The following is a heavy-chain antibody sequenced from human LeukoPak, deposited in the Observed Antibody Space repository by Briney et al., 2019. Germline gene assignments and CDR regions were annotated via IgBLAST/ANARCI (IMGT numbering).Heavy chain of an antibody. CDR1: GYTFTGYY. J-gene: IGHJ4*02. CDR3: ARGGYYDFWSGYFTFDY. Sequence: GASVKGSCKASGYTFTGYYMHWVRQAPGQGLEWMGWINPNSGGTNYAQKFQGRVTMTRDTSISTAYMELSRLRSDDTAVYYCARGGYYDFWSGYFTFDYWGQGTLVTVSS. CDR2: INPNSGGT. V-gene: IGHV1-2*02. D-gene: IGHD3-3*01.